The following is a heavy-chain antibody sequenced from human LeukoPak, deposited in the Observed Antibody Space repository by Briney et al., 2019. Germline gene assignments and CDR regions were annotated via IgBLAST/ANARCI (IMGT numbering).Heavy chain of an antibody. J-gene: IGHJ4*02. Sequence: PGGSLRLSCAASGFTFSSYWMSWVRQAPGKGLEWVANIKQDGSEKYYVDSVKGRFTVSRDNAKNSLYLQTNSLRAEDTAVYYCARPLSPYSSSWGYWGQGTLVTVSS. CDR1: GFTFSSYW. CDR3: ARPLSPYSSSWGY. V-gene: IGHV3-7*01. CDR2: IKQDGSEK. D-gene: IGHD6-13*01.